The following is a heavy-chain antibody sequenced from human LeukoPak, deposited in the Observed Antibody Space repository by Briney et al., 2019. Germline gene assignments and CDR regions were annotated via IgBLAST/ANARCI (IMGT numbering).Heavy chain of an antibody. D-gene: IGHD1-7*01. CDR1: VFTFSDYC. Sequence: GGSLRLSCAASVFTFSDYCMSWIRQSPGKGLEWVSSISSGGGTTYYADSVKGRFTISRDNAKNSLYLQMNSLRDEDTAVYYCARETRNYPDYWGQGTLVTVSS. V-gene: IGHV3-11*01. J-gene: IGHJ4*02. CDR3: ARETRNYPDY. CDR2: ISSGGGTT.